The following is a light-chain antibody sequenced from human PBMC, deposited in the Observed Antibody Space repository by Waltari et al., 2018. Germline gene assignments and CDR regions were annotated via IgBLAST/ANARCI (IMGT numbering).Light chain of an antibody. CDR2: NAS. V-gene: IGKV3-20*01. J-gene: IGKJ2*03. Sequence: EIVVTQSPGTLALSPGERATLSCRASQSLSSSHLAWYQQKPGQAPRLLIYNASSRATGIADRFSGSGSGTDFTLTINRLEPEDFAVYYCQQYGSSPPRYSFGQGTKLEIK. CDR3: QQYGSSPPRYS. CDR1: QSLSSSH.